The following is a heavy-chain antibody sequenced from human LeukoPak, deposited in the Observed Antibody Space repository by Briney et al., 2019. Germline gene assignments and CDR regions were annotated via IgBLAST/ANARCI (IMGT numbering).Heavy chain of an antibody. CDR3: ARGQYSSSWDYFDY. V-gene: IGHV4-34*01. CDR2: INHSGST. J-gene: IGHJ4*02. CDR1: GGSFSGYY. Sequence: SETLSLTCAVYGGSFSGYYWSWIRQPPGKGLEWIGEINHSGSTNYNPSLKSRVTISVDTSKNQFSLKLSSVTAADTAVYYCARGQYSSSWDYFDYWGQGTLVTVSS. D-gene: IGHD6-13*01.